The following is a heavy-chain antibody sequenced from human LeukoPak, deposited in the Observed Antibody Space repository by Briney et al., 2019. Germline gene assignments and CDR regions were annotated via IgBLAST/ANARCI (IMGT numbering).Heavy chain of an antibody. CDR1: GGSISGYY. CDR3: ARVEGYCSGGSCYEYFQH. V-gene: IGHV4-59*01. CDR2: IYYSGST. J-gene: IGHJ1*01. D-gene: IGHD2-15*01. Sequence: SETLSLTSTVSGGSISGYYWSWIRQPPGKGLEWLGYIYYSGSTKYNPSLKSRVTISVDTSKNQFSLKLSSVTAADTAVYYCARVEGYCSGGSCYEYFQHWGQGTLVTVSS.